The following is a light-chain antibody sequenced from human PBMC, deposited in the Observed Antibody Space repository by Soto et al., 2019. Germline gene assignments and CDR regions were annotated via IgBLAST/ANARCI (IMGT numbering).Light chain of an antibody. Sequence: QSALTQPRSVSGSPGQSVTISCTGTSSDVGAYNYVSWYQQHSGKAPKFMIYDVSKRPSGVPDRFSGSKSGNTASLTISGLQAEDEADYSCCSYAGTYSYVFGTGTKLTVL. CDR3: CSYAGTYSYV. CDR2: DVS. CDR1: SSDVGAYNY. V-gene: IGLV2-11*01. J-gene: IGLJ1*01.